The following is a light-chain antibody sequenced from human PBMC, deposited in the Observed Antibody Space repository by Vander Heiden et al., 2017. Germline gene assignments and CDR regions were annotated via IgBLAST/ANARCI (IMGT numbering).Light chain of an antibody. CDR2: GAS. CDR1: ESINFN. CDR3: QQYIYWPPWT. Sequence: EILMTQSPETMSVSPGETGTLACRANESINFNLAWYRQKPGQPPRLLIYGASTRATGIPARFRGSGSGTEFTLTISSLQSEDFAVYYCQQYIYWPPWTLGQGTRVYIK. V-gene: IGKV3-15*01. J-gene: IGKJ1*01.